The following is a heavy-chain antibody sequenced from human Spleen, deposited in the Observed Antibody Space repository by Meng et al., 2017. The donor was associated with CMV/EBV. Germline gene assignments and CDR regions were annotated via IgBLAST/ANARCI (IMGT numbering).Heavy chain of an antibody. CDR1: GFTFNSYA. V-gene: IGHV3-23*01. J-gene: IGHJ4*02. CDR3: AKDSSGYGFDY. CDR2: IGGSGGGI. D-gene: IGHD3-22*01. Sequence: SCAASGFTFNSYAMSWVRQAPGKGLEWVSAIGGSGGGIYYADSVKGRFTISRDNSKNTLFLQMNSLRAEDTAVYYCAKDSSGYGFDYWGQGTLVTVSS.